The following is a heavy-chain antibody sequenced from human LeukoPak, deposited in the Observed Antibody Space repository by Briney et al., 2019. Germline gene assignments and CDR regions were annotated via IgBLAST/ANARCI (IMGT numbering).Heavy chain of an antibody. V-gene: IGHV4-59*01. J-gene: IGHJ4*02. CDR3: ARVSSGVYFDY. CDR1: GGSISSYY. CDR2: IYYSGST. Sequence: SETLSLTCTVSGGSISSYYWSWIRQPPGKGLELIGYIYYSGSTNYNPSLKSRVTISVDTSKNQFSLKLSSVTAADTAVYYCARVSSGVYFDYWGQGTLVTVPS. D-gene: IGHD2-15*01.